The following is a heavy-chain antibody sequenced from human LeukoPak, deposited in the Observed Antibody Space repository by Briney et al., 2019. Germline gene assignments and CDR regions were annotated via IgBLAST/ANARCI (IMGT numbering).Heavy chain of an antibody. CDR2: ISGSGTNT. V-gene: IGHV3-23*01. CDR3: ARDSPLNWFDP. CDR1: GFTFSSYA. Sequence: GGSLRLSCAASGFTFSSYAMTWVRQAPGKGLEWVSAISGSGTNTYNSDSVKGRFTVSRDSSRNTLSLQMNSLRAEDTAVYYCARDSPLNWFDPWGQGTLVTVSS. J-gene: IGHJ5*02.